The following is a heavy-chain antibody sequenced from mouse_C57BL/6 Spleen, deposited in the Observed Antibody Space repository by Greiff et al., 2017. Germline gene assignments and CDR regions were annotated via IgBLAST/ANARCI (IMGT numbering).Heavy chain of an antibody. D-gene: IGHD2-5*01. V-gene: IGHV1-4*01. CDR1: GYTFTSYT. J-gene: IGHJ3*01. CDR2: INPSSGYT. CDR3: ARMDSNYPFAY. Sequence: QVQLKESGADLARPGASVKMSCKASGYTFTSYTMHWVKQRPGQGLEWIGYINPSSGYTKYNQKFKDKATVTADKSSSTAYMQLSSLTSEDSAVYYCARMDSNYPFAYWGQGTLVTVSA.